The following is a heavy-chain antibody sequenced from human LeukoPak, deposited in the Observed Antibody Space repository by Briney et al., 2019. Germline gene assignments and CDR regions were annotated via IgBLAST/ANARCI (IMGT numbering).Heavy chain of an antibody. CDR3: ASRDGPQGAFDY. CDR1: GYTFTCYH. D-gene: IGHD5-24*01. CDR2: INPNSGVT. Sequence: ASVTVSCTASGYTFTCYHIHWVRQAPGQGLEWMGWINPNSGVTNYAQKFQGRVTMTRDTSISTAYMELSRLTSDDTAVYYCASRDGPQGAFDYWGQGTLVTVSS. V-gene: IGHV1-2*02. J-gene: IGHJ4*02.